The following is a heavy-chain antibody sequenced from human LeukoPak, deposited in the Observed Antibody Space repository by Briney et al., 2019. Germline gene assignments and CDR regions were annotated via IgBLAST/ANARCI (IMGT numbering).Heavy chain of an antibody. J-gene: IGHJ4*02. CDR2: IYGGGNI. CDR1: GFTVSSNY. Sequence: GESLRLSCAASGFTVSSNYMNWVRQAPGKGLEWVSVIYGGGNIYYADSVKGRFTISRDNSKNTLYLQMNSLRAEDTAVYYCARGAGYNYPYYFDYWGQGTLVTVSS. D-gene: IGHD5-24*01. V-gene: IGHV3-53*01. CDR3: ARGAGYNYPYYFDY.